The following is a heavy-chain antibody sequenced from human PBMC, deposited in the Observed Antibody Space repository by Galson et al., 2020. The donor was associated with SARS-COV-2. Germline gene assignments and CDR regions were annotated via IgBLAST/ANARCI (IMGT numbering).Heavy chain of an antibody. CDR3: AAALIAAGSDDAFDI. CDR2: IVVGSGNT. V-gene: IGHV1-58*01. CDR1: GFTFTSSA. Sequence: SVKVSCKASGFTFTSSAVQWVRQARGQRLEWIGWIVVGSGNTNYAQKFQERVTITRDMSTSTAYMELSSLRSEDTAVYYCAAALIAAGSDDAFDIWGQGTMVTVSS. D-gene: IGHD6-6*01. J-gene: IGHJ3*02.